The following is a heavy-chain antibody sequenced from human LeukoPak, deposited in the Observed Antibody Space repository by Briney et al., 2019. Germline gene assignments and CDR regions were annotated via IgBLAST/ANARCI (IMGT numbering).Heavy chain of an antibody. J-gene: IGHJ4*02. D-gene: IGHD3-10*01. CDR3: ARAMVRGWFDY. V-gene: IGHV4-4*07. Sequence: SETLSLTCTVSGGSISSYYWSWIRQPAGKGLEWIGRIYTSGSTNHNPSLKSRVTMSVDTPKNQFSLKLRSVTAADTAVYYCARAMVRGWFDYWGQGTLVTVSS. CDR2: IYTSGST. CDR1: GGSISSYY.